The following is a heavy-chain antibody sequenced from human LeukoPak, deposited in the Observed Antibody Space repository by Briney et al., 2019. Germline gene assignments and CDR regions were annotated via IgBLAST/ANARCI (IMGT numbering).Heavy chain of an antibody. CDR3: ARRPPVTGYYFDS. D-gene: IGHD5-18*01. J-gene: IGHJ4*02. CDR2: IIPIFGTA. V-gene: IGHV1-69*01. CDR1: VCTFSNYA. Sequence: SVKVSCKAAVCTFSNYAISGVREAPGQGLEGMGGIIPIFGTANYAQKFQGRVTITADDSTSRAYMELSSMTSEGTAVYYCARRPPVTGYYFDSWGQGTLVTVSS.